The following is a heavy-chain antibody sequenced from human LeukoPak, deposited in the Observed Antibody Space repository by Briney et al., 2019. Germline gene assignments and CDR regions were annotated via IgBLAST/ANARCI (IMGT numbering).Heavy chain of an antibody. D-gene: IGHD5-24*01. CDR3: AVWLPAPKRYFDS. V-gene: IGHV3-7*01. CDR1: GFTFSNYW. CDR2: IKQDGSEK. J-gene: IGHJ4*02. Sequence: GGSLRLSCAASGFTFSNYWMSWVRQAPGKGLEWVAHIKQDGSEKYYVDSVKGRFTISRDNAKNSLYLQMNTLRAEDTAVYYCAVWLPAPKRYFDSWGQGTLVTVSS.